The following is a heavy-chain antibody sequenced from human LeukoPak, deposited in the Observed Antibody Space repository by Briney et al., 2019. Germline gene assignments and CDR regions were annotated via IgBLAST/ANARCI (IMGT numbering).Heavy chain of an antibody. Sequence: QAEGSLRLSCAASGFTFSSYAMSWVRQAPGKGLEWVSAISGSGGSTYYADSAKGRFTISRDNSKNTLYLQMNSLRAEDTAVYYCAKYKQWRALPVDVWGQGTTVTVSS. D-gene: IGHD6-19*01. CDR3: AKYKQWRALPVDV. CDR2: ISGSGGST. J-gene: IGHJ6*02. V-gene: IGHV3-23*01. CDR1: GFTFSSYA.